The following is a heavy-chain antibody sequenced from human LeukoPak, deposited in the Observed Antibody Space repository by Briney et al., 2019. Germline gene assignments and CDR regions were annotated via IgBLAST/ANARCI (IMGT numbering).Heavy chain of an antibody. Sequence: PSETLSLTCAVYGGSFSGYYWNWIRQPPGKGLQWVGEMNTSGRSTFIPSLRSRVTMSVDTSKNQFSLTLRSVTAADSAVYYCARGRMGHTLANGLDYWSQGTPVTVSS. CDR3: ARGRMGHTLANGLDY. V-gene: IGHV4-34*01. D-gene: IGHD2-21*01. CDR2: MNTSGRS. CDR1: GGSFSGYY. J-gene: IGHJ4*02.